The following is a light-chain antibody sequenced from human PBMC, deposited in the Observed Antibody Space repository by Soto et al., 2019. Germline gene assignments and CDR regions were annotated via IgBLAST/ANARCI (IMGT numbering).Light chain of an antibody. CDR3: QVWDSSSDHVV. J-gene: IGLJ2*01. Sequence: SYELTQPPSVSVAPGKTARITCGGHNIGSKSVHWYQQKPGQAPVLVIYYDNDRPSGIPERFSGSNSGNTATLTISRVEAGDEADYYCQVWDSSSDHVVFGGGTKLTVL. CDR1: NIGSKS. CDR2: YDN. V-gene: IGLV3-21*04.